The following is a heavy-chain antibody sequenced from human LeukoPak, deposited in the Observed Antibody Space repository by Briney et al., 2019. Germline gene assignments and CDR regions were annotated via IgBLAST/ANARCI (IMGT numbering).Heavy chain of an antibody. V-gene: IGHV3-7*04. Sequence: GGSLRLSCAASGFIFSNYWMTWVRQAPGKGLEWVANIKEDGSEKYYVDSVKGRFTISRDNAKNSLYLQMNSLRADDTAVYYCSGGSRFVDSWGQGTLVTVSS. J-gene: IGHJ4*02. CDR1: GFIFSNYW. D-gene: IGHD3-10*01. CDR3: SGGSRFVDS. CDR2: IKEDGSEK.